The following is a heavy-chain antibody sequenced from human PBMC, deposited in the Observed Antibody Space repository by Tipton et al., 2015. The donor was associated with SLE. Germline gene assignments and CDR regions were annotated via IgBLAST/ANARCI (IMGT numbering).Heavy chain of an antibody. CDR2: IYYSGST. D-gene: IGHD6-19*01. CDR3: ATELFRGYTSGWGPDY. Sequence: TLSLTCNVSGDSISSSSYYWGWIRQPPGKGLEWIGSIYYSGSTYYNPSLKSRVTMSVDRSKNQFSLRLTSVTAADTAVYYCATELFRGYTSGWGPDYWGQGTLVTVSS. CDR1: GDSISSSSYY. J-gene: IGHJ4*02. V-gene: IGHV4-39*07.